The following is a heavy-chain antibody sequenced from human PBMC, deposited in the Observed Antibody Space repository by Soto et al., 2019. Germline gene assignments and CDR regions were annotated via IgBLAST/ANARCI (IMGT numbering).Heavy chain of an antibody. CDR1: GYTFTSYG. CDR3: SRAYPITIFGVVINRMGVCFDY. V-gene: IGHV1-18*01. D-gene: IGHD3-3*01. CDR2: ISAYNGNT. Sequence: QVQLVQSGAEVKKPGASVKVSCKASGYTFTSYGISWVRQAPGQGLEWMGWISAYNGNTNYAQKLQGRVTMTTDTSTSTAYMELSSLRPDDTAVYFCSRAYPITIFGVVINRMGVCFDYWGQGTLVTVSS. J-gene: IGHJ4*02.